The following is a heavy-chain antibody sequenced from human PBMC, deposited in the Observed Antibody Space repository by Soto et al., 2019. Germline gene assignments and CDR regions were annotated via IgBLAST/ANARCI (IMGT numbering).Heavy chain of an antibody. CDR3: ARTPAGGYYDSSGYYP. D-gene: IGHD3-22*01. V-gene: IGHV1-46*01. CDR2: INPSGGST. Sequence: ASVKVSCKASGYTFTSYYMHWVRQAPGQGLEWMGIINPSGGSTSYAQKFQGRVTMTRDTSTSTVYMELSSLRSEDTAVYYCARTPAGGYYDSSGYYPWGQGTMVTVSS. J-gene: IGHJ5*02. CDR1: GYTFTSYY.